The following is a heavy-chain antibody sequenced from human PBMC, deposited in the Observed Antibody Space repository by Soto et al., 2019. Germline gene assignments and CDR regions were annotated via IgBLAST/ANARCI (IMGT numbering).Heavy chain of an antibody. D-gene: IGHD6-13*01. CDR2: ITSSGTTV. V-gene: IGHV3-48*02. Sequence: EVHLVESGGGLVQPGGSLRLSCAASGFTFSSYSLNWVRQAPGKGLEWVSYITSSGTTVYYADSGRGRFTISRDNAKNSLYLQMNSLRYDDTAVYYCARGSSNWAYYFAFWGQGTLVTVSS. CDR1: GFTFSSYS. CDR3: ARGSSNWAYYFAF. J-gene: IGHJ4*02.